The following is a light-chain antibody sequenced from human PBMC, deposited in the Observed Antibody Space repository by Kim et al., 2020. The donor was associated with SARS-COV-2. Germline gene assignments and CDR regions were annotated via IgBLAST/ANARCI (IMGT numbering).Light chain of an antibody. J-gene: IGKJ4*01. CDR3: QQDYDFPLT. Sequence: EIVMTQSPATVSLSPGERATLSCRASQSVSSTNIAWYQQKPGQAPRLLIYGASIRATGVPSRFSGSGSGTDFSLTINSLQPEDFAVYYCQQDYDFPLTFGGGTKVDIK. CDR2: GAS. CDR1: QSVSSTN. V-gene: IGKV3D-7*01.